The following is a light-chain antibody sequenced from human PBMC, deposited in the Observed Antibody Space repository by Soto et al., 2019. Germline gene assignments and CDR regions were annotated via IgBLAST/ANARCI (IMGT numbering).Light chain of an antibody. V-gene: IGKV3-15*01. Sequence: EVVMTQSPATLSVSPGERATLSCRASQSVSNNLAWFQQKPGQAPRLLIYHASTRATGIPARFSGSGSGTEFTLIISSLQSEDFAVYYCQQYNKWWTFGQGTKVDIK. J-gene: IGKJ1*01. CDR1: QSVSNN. CDR2: HAS. CDR3: QQYNKWWT.